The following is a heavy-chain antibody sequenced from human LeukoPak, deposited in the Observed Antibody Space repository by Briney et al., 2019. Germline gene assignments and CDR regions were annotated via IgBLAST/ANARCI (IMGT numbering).Heavy chain of an antibody. CDR2: IYYSGST. J-gene: IGHJ6*03. D-gene: IGHD2-8*01. CDR3: ARLIRRHYYMDV. Sequence: PSETLSLTCTVSGGSISSGGYYWSWIRQHPGKGLEWIGYIYYSGSTYYNPSLKSRVTISVDTSKNQFSLKLSSATAADTAVYYCARLIRRHYYMDVWGKGTTVTVSS. V-gene: IGHV4-31*03. CDR1: GGSISSGGYY.